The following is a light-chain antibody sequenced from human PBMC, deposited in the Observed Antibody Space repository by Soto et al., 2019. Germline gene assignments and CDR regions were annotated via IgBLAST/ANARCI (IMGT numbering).Light chain of an antibody. Sequence: QSVLTQPASVSGSPGQSITISRTGTSIDVGCYNYVSWYQQHPGKAPKLMIYDVTNRPSGISNRFSGSKSGNTASLTISGLQAEDEADYYCSSYTSNSTYVFGTGTKVTVL. CDR1: SIDVGCYNY. CDR2: DVT. J-gene: IGLJ1*01. V-gene: IGLV2-14*01. CDR3: SSYTSNSTYV.